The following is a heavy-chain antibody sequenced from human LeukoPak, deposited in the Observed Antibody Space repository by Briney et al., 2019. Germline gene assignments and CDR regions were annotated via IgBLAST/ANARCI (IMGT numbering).Heavy chain of an antibody. V-gene: IGHV4-28*06. Sequence: PSETLSLTCAVSGYSISSSNWWGWIRQPPGKGLEWIGYIYYSGSTNYNPSLKSRVTMSVDTSKNQFSLKLSSVTALDTAVYYCARNAGFWSGYIDYWGQGTLVTVSS. CDR3: ARNAGFWSGYIDY. CDR1: GYSISSSNW. CDR2: IYYSGST. D-gene: IGHD3-3*01. J-gene: IGHJ4*02.